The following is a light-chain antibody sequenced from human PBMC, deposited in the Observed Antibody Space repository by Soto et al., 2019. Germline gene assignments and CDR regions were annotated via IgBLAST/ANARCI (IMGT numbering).Light chain of an antibody. Sequence: QSALTQPPSASGSPGQSVTISCTGTSSDVGAYNYVSWYQQHAGKAPKLVIYEVTKRPSGVPDRFSGSKSANTASLTVSGLQAEDEADYYCSSFASCNTWVFGGWTKLTVL. V-gene: IGLV2-8*01. CDR1: SSDVGAYNY. CDR3: SSFASCNTWV. J-gene: IGLJ3*02. CDR2: EVT.